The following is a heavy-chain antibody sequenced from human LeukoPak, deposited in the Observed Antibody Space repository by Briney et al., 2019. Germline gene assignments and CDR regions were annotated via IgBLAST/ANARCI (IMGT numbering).Heavy chain of an antibody. J-gene: IGHJ4*02. V-gene: IGHV4-59*01. CDR2: IYYSGST. D-gene: IGHD3-22*01. CDR1: GGSISSYY. CDR3: ARDQSGYYDSSGYGEFDY. Sequence: PSETLSLTCTVSGGSISSYYWSWIRQPPGKGLEWIGYIYYSGSTNYNSSLKSRVTISVDTSKNQFSLKLSSVTAADTAVYYCARDQSGYYDSSGYGEFDYWGQGTLVTVSS.